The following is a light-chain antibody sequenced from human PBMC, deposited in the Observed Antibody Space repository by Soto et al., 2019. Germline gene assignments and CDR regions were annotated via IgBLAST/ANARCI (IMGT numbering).Light chain of an antibody. CDR2: GAS. CDR1: QSVSSNY. CDR3: QQHGSSLST. J-gene: IGKJ1*01. V-gene: IGKV3-20*01. Sequence: EIGLTQSPGTLSLSPGERATLSCRASQSVSSNYLAWYRQKPGQGPRLLIFGASSRATGIPDRFSGSGSGTAFTLTISRLELDDFGGYYCQQHGSSLSTLGQGTNVAIK.